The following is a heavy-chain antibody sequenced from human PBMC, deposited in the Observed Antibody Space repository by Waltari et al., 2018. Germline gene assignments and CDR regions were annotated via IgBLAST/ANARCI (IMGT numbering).Heavy chain of an antibody. CDR3: ARLPTKYYDSIGWGFFDQ. CDR2: LRNTGGT. V-gene: IGHV4-59*08. CDR1: GDFLRDAH. D-gene: IGHD3-22*01. J-gene: IGHJ4*02. Sequence: HVQLQESGPGLVKPSETLSLTCTVPGDFLRDAHRPWTRQAPGKGLEWIAYLRNTGGTTCTPSVQSRVTVSADTSKKQFSLRLTSVTAADTAVYYCARLPTKYYDSIGWGFFDQWGQGILVTVSP.